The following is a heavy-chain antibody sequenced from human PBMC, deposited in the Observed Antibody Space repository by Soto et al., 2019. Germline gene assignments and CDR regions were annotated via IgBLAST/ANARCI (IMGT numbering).Heavy chain of an antibody. CDR3: ARVAVGSYYFDY. D-gene: IGHD6-13*01. Sequence: EVQLVESGGGVVQPGGSLRLSCAASGFTFSSYWMHWVRQAPGKGLVWVSRVNPDGSDTSYADSVKGRFTISRDNAKNTLNLQMNSLRAEDTAVYYCARVAVGSYYFDYWGQGTLLTVSS. V-gene: IGHV3-74*01. J-gene: IGHJ4*02. CDR1: GFTFSSYW. CDR2: VNPDGSDT.